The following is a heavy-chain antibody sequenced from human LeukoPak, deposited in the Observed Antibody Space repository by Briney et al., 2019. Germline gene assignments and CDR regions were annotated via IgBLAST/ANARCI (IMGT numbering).Heavy chain of an antibody. CDR1: GFTFISYS. V-gene: IGHV3-48*04. CDR2: ISSSGSTI. D-gene: IGHD3-10*02. Sequence: GGSLRLSCAASGFTFISYSMNWVRQAPGKGLEWVSYISSSGSTIYYAGSVKGRFTISRDNAKNSLYLQMNSLRAEDTAVYYCAELGITMIGGVWGKGTTVAISS. J-gene: IGHJ6*04. CDR3: AELGITMIGGV.